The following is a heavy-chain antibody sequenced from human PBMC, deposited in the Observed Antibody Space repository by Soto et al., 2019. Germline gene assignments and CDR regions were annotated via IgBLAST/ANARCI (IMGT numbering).Heavy chain of an antibody. Sequence: SETLSLTCTVSGGSISSYYWSWIRQPAGKGLEWIGRIYTSGSTNYNPSLKSRVTMSVDTSKNQFSRKLSSVTAADTAVYYCARDRPTLGYCSSTSCDTHFDYWGQGTLVTVSS. CDR1: GGSISSYY. CDR2: IYTSGST. J-gene: IGHJ4*02. CDR3: ARDRPTLGYCSSTSCDTHFDY. D-gene: IGHD2-2*02. V-gene: IGHV4-4*07.